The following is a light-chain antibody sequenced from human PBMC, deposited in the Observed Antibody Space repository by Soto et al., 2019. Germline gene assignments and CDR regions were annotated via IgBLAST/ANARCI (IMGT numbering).Light chain of an antibody. CDR1: NSNIGAGSG. CDR2: ANT. CDR3: QSFDSRLTGLI. V-gene: IGLV1-40*01. J-gene: IGLJ2*01. Sequence: QAVLTQPPSGTGAPGQRVTSSCTGNNSNIGAGSGVNWYQQFPDKAPKLLIYANTHRPSVVPDRFSGSTSATSASLAITGLLTQDEADYYCQSFDSRLTGLIFGGGTKVPVL.